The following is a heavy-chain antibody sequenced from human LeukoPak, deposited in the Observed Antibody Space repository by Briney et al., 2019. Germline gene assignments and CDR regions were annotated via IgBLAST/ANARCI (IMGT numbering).Heavy chain of an antibody. J-gene: IGHJ4*02. V-gene: IGHV3-74*01. CDR3: ARDLTNTAMVKALDY. D-gene: IGHD5-18*01. CDR2: INSDGSST. Sequence: GGSLRLSCAASGFTFSSYWMHWVRQAPGKGLVWVSRINSDGSSTSYADSVKGRFTISRDNAKNTLHLQMNSLRAEDTAVYYCARDLTNTAMVKALDYWGQGTLVTVSS. CDR1: GFTFSSYW.